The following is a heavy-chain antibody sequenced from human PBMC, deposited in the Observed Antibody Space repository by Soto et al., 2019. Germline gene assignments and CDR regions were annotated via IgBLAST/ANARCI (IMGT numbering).Heavy chain of an antibody. V-gene: IGHV4-61*08. CDR2: IYYSGST. Sequence: SETLSLTCTVSGGPVSSGGYYWSWIRQPPGKGLEWIGYIYYSGSTNYNPSLKSRVTISVDTSKNQFSLKLSSVTAADTAVYYCARDRGYSGYDPGDYYYGMDVWGQGTTVTVSS. J-gene: IGHJ6*02. CDR3: ARDRGYSGYDPGDYYYGMDV. CDR1: GGPVSSGGYY. D-gene: IGHD5-12*01.